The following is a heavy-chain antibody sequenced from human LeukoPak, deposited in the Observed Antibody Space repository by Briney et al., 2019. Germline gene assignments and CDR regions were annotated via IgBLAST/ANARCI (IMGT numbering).Heavy chain of an antibody. CDR3: ARKSGAAYGSAFDP. D-gene: IGHD3-10*01. CDR1: GYTFTGYY. V-gene: IGHV1-2*02. CDR2: INPNSGGT. J-gene: IGHJ5*02. Sequence: GASVKVSCKASGYTFTGYYMHWVRQAPGQGLEWMGWINPNSGGTNYAQKFQGRVTMTRDTSISTAYMELSRLRSDDTAVYYCARKSGAAYGSAFDPWGQGTLVTVSS.